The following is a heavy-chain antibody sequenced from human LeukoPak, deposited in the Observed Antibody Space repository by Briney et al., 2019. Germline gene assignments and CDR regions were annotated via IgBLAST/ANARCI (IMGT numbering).Heavy chain of an antibody. CDR2: IYTSGST. CDR1: GGSISSYY. J-gene: IGHJ6*02. V-gene: IGHV4-4*07. CDR3: ARALSNYCSSTSCYLRYYYGMDV. Sequence: SETLSLTCTVSGGSISSYYWSWIRQPAGKGLEWIGRIYTSGSTNYNPSLKSRVTMSVDTSKNQFSLKLSSVTAADTAVYYCARALSNYCSSTSCYLRYYYGMDVWGQGTTVTVSS. D-gene: IGHD2-2*01.